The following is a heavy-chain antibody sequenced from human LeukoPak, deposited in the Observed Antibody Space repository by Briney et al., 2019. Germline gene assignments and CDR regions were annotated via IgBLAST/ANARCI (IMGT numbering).Heavy chain of an antibody. D-gene: IGHD1-26*01. CDR2: ISSSSSYI. Sequence: PGGSLRLSCAASGFTFSSYSMNWVRQAPGKGLEWVSSISSSSSYIYYADSVKGRFTISRDNAKNSLYLQMSSRRAEDTAVYYCARATYSGSYYSAFDIWGQGTMVTVSS. V-gene: IGHV3-21*01. CDR3: ARATYSGSYYSAFDI. J-gene: IGHJ3*02. CDR1: GFTFSSYS.